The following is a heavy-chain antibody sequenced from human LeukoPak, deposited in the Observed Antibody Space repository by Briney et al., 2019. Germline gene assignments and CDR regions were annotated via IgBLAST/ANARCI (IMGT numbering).Heavy chain of an antibody. Sequence: PGGSLRLSCAASGFTFTSYWMSWVRQAPGKGLEWVAVISYDGSNKYYADSVKGRFTISRDNSKNTLYLQMNSLRAEDTAVYYCARGSRPYYDSSLDAFDIWGQGTMVTVSS. CDR1: GFTFTSYW. CDR3: ARGSRPYYDSSLDAFDI. CDR2: ISYDGSNK. D-gene: IGHD3-22*01. J-gene: IGHJ3*02. V-gene: IGHV3-30-3*01.